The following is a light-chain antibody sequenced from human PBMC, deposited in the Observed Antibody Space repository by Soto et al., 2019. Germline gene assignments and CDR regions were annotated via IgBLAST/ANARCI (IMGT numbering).Light chain of an antibody. J-gene: IGLJ1*01. CDR2: DVS. CDR1: SSDVGGYNY. CDR3: CSYAGSYTYV. V-gene: IGLV2-11*01. Sequence: QSALTQPRSVSGSPGQSVTISCTGTSSDVGGYNYVSWYQQHPGRAPKVMIYDVSKRPSGVPDRFSGSKSGSTASLTISGLQAEDEADYYCCSYAGSYTYVFGTGTKV.